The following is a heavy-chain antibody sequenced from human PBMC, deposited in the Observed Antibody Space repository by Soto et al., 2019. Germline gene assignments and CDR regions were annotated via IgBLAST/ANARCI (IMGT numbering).Heavy chain of an antibody. CDR2: FDPEDGET. CDR1: GYTLTELS. J-gene: IGHJ4*02. Sequence: ASVKVSCTVSGYTLTELSMHWVRQAPGKGLEWMGGFDPEDGETIYAQRFQGRVTMTEDTSTDTAYMELSSLRSEDTAVYYCATTNYYDSSGIYWGQGTLVTVSS. CDR3: ATTNYYDSSGIY. V-gene: IGHV1-24*01. D-gene: IGHD3-22*01.